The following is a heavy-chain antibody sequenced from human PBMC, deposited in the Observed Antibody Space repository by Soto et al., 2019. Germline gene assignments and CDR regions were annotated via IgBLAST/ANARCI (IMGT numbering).Heavy chain of an antibody. Sequence: PGGSLRLSCAASGFTVSSNYMSWVRQAPGKGLEWVSVIYSGGSTYYADSVKGRFTISRDNSKNTLYLQMNSLRAEDTAVYYCASGSGLLWFGELLSIFDYWGQGTLVTVSS. D-gene: IGHD3-10*01. J-gene: IGHJ4*02. V-gene: IGHV3-66*01. CDR3: ASGSGLLWFGELLSIFDY. CDR2: IYSGGST. CDR1: GFTVSSNY.